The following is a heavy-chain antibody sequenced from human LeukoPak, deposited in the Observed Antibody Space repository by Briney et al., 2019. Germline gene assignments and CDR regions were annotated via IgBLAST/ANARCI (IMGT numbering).Heavy chain of an antibody. D-gene: IGHD1-1*01. CDR1: GFTFSSYW. CDR2: IKSDGSST. Sequence: GGSLRLSCAASGFTFSSYWMHWVRQAPGKGLVCVSRIKSDGSSTSYADSVKGRFTISRDDAKNMLYLQMNSLRAEDTAVYYCARAYNSHFDYWGQGALVTVSS. V-gene: IGHV3-74*01. J-gene: IGHJ4*02. CDR3: ARAYNSHFDY.